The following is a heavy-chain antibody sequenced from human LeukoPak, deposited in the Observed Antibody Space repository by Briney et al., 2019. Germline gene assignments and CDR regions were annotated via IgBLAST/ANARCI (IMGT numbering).Heavy chain of an antibody. V-gene: IGHV1-2*02. CDR2: ISSDSGGT. J-gene: IGHJ3*02. CDR1: GYTFTGHY. D-gene: IGHD1-1*01. Sequence: ASVKVSCKASGYTFTGHYMHWVRQTPGQGLEWMGWISSDSGGTKYAQKFQGSVIITRDTSISTAYMELSRLKSDDTAVYYCARGRVHSWSDAFDIWGQGTTVTVSS. CDR3: ARGRVHSWSDAFDI.